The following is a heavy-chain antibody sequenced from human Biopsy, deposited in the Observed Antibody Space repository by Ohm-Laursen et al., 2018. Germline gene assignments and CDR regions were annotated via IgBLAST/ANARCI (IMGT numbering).Heavy chain of an antibody. CDR2: IIPIFGTA. J-gene: IGHJ4*02. D-gene: IGHD1-1*01. CDR1: GGTFSSYA. CDR3: AKRGVERGRPLAY. Sequence: SVKVSCKASGGTFSSYAISWVRQAPGQGLEWMGGIIPIFGTANYAQKFRGRVTITADESTSTAYMEVSSLRSEDTAVYYCAKRGVERGRPLAYWGQGTLVTVSS. V-gene: IGHV1-69*13.